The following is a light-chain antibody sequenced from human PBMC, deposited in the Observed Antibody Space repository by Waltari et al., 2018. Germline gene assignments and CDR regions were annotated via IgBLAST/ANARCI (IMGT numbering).Light chain of an antibody. J-gene: IGKJ2*01. CDR2: RAS. CDR1: QSLLYNSNNKNY. Sequence: DIVMTQSPDSLAVSLGEKATINCKSNQSLLYNSNNKNYLAWYQQKPGQPLKLFFSRASSRESGVPDRFSGSGSGTDFTLTIGSLQAEDVAVYYCQQYYTAPYTFGQGTKLEIK. CDR3: QQYYTAPYT. V-gene: IGKV4-1*01.